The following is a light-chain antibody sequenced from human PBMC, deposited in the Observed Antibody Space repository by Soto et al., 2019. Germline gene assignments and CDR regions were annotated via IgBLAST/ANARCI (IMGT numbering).Light chain of an antibody. V-gene: IGKV3-15*01. CDR3: HQYNKWPPYT. CDR1: QSVSSN. Sequence: EIVMTQSPANLSVSPGERATLSCRASQSVSSNLAWYQQKPGQGPRLLIYGASTRVTGIPARFSGSGSGTEFSLTISSLLSEEFAVYYCHQYNKWPPYTFGEGTKVEIK. CDR2: GAS. J-gene: IGKJ2*01.